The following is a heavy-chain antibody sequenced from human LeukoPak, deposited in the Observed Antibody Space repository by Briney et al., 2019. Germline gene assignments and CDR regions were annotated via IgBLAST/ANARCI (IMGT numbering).Heavy chain of an antibody. Sequence: PGRSLRLSCAASGFTFSSYAMHWVRQAPGKGLEWVAVISYDGSNKYYADSVKGRFTISRDNSKNTLYLQMNCLRAEDTAVYYCARELDAGSELLWFGELRYWGQGTLVTVSS. CDR2: ISYDGSNK. J-gene: IGHJ4*02. CDR1: GFTFSSYA. V-gene: IGHV3-30*04. D-gene: IGHD3-10*01. CDR3: ARELDAGSELLWFGELRY.